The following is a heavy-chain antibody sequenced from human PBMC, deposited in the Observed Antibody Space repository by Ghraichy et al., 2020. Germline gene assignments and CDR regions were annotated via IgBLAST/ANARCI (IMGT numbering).Heavy chain of an antibody. CDR1: GFTFSSYS. J-gene: IGHJ3*02. CDR3: ARAPTYYYGSGSYSPGSYTGDAFDI. Sequence: GGSLRLSCAASGFTFSSYSMNWVRQAPGKGLEWVSSISSSSSYIYYADSVKGRFTISRDNAKNSLYLQMNSLRAEDTAVYYCARAPTYYYGSGSYSPGSYTGDAFDIWGQGTMVTVSS. V-gene: IGHV3-21*01. CDR2: ISSSSSYI. D-gene: IGHD3-10*01.